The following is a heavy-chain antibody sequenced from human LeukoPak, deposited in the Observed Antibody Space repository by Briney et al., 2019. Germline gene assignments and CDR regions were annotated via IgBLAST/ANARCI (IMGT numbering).Heavy chain of an antibody. CDR2: ISYDGSNK. CDR1: GFTFTHYA. J-gene: IGHJ4*02. D-gene: IGHD2-15*01. Sequence: PGRSLRLSCAASGFTFTHYAMHWVRQAPGKGLEWVAVISYDGSNKYYADSVKGRFTISRDNSKNTLYLQMNSLRAEDTAVYYCARDPLLDGLFDYWGQGTLVTVSS. V-gene: IGHV3-30-3*01. CDR3: ARDPLLDGLFDY.